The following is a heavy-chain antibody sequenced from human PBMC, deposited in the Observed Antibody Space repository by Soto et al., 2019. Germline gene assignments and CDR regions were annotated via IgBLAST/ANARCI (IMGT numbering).Heavy chain of an antibody. Sequence: ETLSLTCSVSGGSISSSSYYWGWIRQPPGKGLEWIGNIFYIGSTYYNPSLKSRVTISVDTSKNQFSLKVPSVTAADTAVYFCASRSLLWFGDPAYYFDYWGQGTLVTVSS. V-gene: IGHV4-39*01. CDR3: ASRSLLWFGDPAYYFDY. J-gene: IGHJ4*02. CDR1: GGSISSSSYY. CDR2: IFYIGST. D-gene: IGHD3-10*01.